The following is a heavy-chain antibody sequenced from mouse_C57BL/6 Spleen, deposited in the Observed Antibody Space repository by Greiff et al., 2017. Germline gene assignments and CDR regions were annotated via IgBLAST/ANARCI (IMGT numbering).Heavy chain of an antibody. CDR2: IDPSDSYT. CDR3: AREEGNIRTLYAMDY. D-gene: IGHD1-1*01. J-gene: IGHJ4*01. V-gene: IGHV1-69*01. Sequence: QVQLQQPGAELVMPGASVKLSCKASGYTFTSYWMHWVKQRPGQGLEWIGEIDPSDSYTNYNQKFKGKSTLTVDKSSSTAYMQLSSLTSEDSAVYYGAREEGNIRTLYAMDYWGQGTSVTVSS. CDR1: GYTFTSYW.